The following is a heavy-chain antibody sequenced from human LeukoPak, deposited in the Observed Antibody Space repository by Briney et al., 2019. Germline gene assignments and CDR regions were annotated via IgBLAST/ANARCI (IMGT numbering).Heavy chain of an antibody. Sequence: GGSLRLSCAASGFTFSTYSMNWVRQAPGKGLQWVSYISESGAAMYYADSVKGRFTISRDNAKNSLYLQMNSLRDGDTAVYYCARDSGNSFDYWGQGTLVTVSS. J-gene: IGHJ4*02. CDR1: GFTFSTYS. CDR2: ISESGAAM. CDR3: ARDSGNSFDY. V-gene: IGHV3-48*02.